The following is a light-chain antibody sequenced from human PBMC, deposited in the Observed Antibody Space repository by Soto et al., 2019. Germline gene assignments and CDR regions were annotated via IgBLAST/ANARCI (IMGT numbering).Light chain of an antibody. Sequence: IVMTQSPATLSVSPGERATLSCRASQSIDNKLAWYQQRPGQAPRLLIYGASTRVTGIPARFSGSGSGTEFTLTISVLQSEDFGVYYCQQYKSWRTFGQGTNMDTK. CDR1: QSIDNK. V-gene: IGKV3-15*01. CDR3: QQYKSWRT. CDR2: GAS. J-gene: IGKJ1*01.